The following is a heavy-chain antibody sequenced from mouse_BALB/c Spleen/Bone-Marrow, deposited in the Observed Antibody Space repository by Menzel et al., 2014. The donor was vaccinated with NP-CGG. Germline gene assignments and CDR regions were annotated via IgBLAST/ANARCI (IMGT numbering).Heavy chain of an antibody. CDR2: INPSNDTP. D-gene: IGHD1-2*01. J-gene: IGHJ1*01. CDR3: TRSSYYGYGWYFDV. V-gene: IGHV1S81*02. CDR1: GYTFANYF. Sequence: QVQLQQPGAELVKPGAPVKLSCRVSGYTFANYFVYWVKQRPGQGLEWIGEINPSNDTPNFNEKFKSKATLTVDKSSSTAYMQLSSLTSEDSAVYYCTRSSYYGYGWYFDVWGAGTTVTVSS.